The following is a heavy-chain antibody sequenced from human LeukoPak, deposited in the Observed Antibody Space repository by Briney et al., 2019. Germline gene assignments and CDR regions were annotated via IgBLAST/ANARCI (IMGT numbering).Heavy chain of an antibody. CDR3: ARARLSIVRGITNFDY. D-gene: IGHD3-10*01. V-gene: IGHV4-34*01. J-gene: IGHJ4*02. Sequence: SETLSLTCAVYGGSFSDYYWSWIRQPPEKGLEWIGEINYSGSPNYNPSLKSRVTISVDTSKNQFSLILSSVTAADTAVYFCARARLSIVRGITNFDYWGQGTVVTVSS. CDR1: GGSFSDYY. CDR2: INYSGSP.